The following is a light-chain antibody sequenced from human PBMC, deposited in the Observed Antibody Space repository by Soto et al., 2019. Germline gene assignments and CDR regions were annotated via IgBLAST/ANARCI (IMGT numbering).Light chain of an antibody. J-gene: IGLJ3*02. CDR1: SSNIGSNT. CDR3: AAWDDSLYGWG. V-gene: IGLV1-44*01. Sequence: SVLTQPPSASGTPGQRVTISCSGSSSNIGSNTVNWYQQLPGTAPTLLIYYNNQRPSGVPDRFSGSKSGTSASLAISGLQSEDEAHYYCAAWDDSLYGWGFGGGTKLTVL. CDR2: YNN.